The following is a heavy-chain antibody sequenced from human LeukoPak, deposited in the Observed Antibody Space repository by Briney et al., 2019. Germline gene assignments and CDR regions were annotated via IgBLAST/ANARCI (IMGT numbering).Heavy chain of an antibody. V-gene: IGHV4-39*07. J-gene: IGHJ3*02. CDR3: ARSPRVGYYYESSGYHSDTFDI. D-gene: IGHD3-22*01. CDR2: IYYSGST. CDR1: GGSISSSSYY. Sequence: KPSETLSLTCTVSGGSISSSSYYWGWIRQPPGKGLEWIGSIYYSGSTYYNPSLKSRVTISVDTSKNQFSLKLSSVTAADTAVYYCARSPRVGYYYESSGYHSDTFDIWGQGTMVTVSS.